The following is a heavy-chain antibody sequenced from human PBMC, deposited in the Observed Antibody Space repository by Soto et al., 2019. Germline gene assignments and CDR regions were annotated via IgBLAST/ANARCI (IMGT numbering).Heavy chain of an antibody. CDR2: IYYSGST. CDR3: ARNSYDILTGRMWPGSRSRYYYYYYGMDV. J-gene: IGHJ6*02. CDR1: GGSISSGGYY. D-gene: IGHD3-9*01. Sequence: SETLSLTCTVSGGSISSGGYYWSWIRQHPGKGLEWIGYIYYSGSTYYNPSLKSRVTISVGTSKNQFSLKLRSVTAADTAVYYCARNSYDILTGRMWPGSRSRYYYYYYGMDVWGQGTTVTVSS. V-gene: IGHV4-31*03.